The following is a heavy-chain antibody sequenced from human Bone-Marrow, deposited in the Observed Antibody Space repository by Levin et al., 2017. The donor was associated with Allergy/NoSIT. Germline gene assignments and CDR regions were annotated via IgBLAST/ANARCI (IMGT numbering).Heavy chain of an antibody. Sequence: PSETLSLTCAVSGGSISSGGYSWSWIRQPPGKGLEWIGNIYLSGSTNDNPSLKSRVTISVDRSKNQFSLKLSPVTAADTAVYYCARVAGYSFGYYFDHWGQGTLVTVSS. V-gene: IGHV4-30-2*01. CDR2: IYLSGST. D-gene: IGHD5-18*01. CDR3: ARVAGYSFGYYFDH. CDR1: GGSISSGGYS. J-gene: IGHJ4*02.